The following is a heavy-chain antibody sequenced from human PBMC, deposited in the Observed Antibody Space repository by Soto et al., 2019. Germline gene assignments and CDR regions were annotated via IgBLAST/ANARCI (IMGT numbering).Heavy chain of an antibody. D-gene: IGHD3-10*01. Sequence: SETLSLTCTVSGGSISSYYWSWIRQPPGKGLEWIGYIYYSGSTNYNPSLKSRVTISVDTPKNQFSLKLSSVTAADTAVYYCARVWGGAFDIWGQGTMVTVSS. CDR1: GGSISSYY. CDR3: ARVWGGAFDI. J-gene: IGHJ3*02. V-gene: IGHV4-59*12. CDR2: IYYSGST.